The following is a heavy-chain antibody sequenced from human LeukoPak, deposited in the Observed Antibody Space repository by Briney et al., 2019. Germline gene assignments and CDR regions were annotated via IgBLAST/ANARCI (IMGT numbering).Heavy chain of an antibody. V-gene: IGHV3-21*01. D-gene: IGHD2-21*02. J-gene: IGHJ6*02. Sequence: GGSLRLSCAASGFTFSSYSMNWVRQAPGKGLEWVSSISSSSSYIYYADSVKGRFTISRDNAKNSLYLQMNSLRAEDTAVYYCASWVAYCGGDCYSYYYYGMDVWGQGTTVTVSS. CDR1: GFTFSSYS. CDR3: ASWVAYCGGDCYSYYYYGMDV. CDR2: ISSSSSYI.